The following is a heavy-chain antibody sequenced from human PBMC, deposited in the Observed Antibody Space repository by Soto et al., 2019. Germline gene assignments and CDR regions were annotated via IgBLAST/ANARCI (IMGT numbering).Heavy chain of an antibody. J-gene: IGHJ5*02. CDR2: IFYSGGT. Sequence: SETLSLTCTVAGDSINSDDYYWRWIRPSPGKGLEWIGYIFYSGGTYYNPSLKSRVTISVDTSENQFSLKVSSVTAADTAVYYCASPKIAFYNWFDPWGQGTLVTSPQ. V-gene: IGHV4-30-4*01. CDR3: ASPKIAFYNWFDP. CDR1: GDSINSDDYY. D-gene: IGHD3-3*02.